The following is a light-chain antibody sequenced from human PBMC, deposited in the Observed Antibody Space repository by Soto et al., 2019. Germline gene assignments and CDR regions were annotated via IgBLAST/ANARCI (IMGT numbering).Light chain of an antibody. J-gene: IGKJ1*01. Sequence: IHLTQSPSFLSASVGDRVTITCRASEGISNFLAWYQQKPGKAPELLIYTASTLRSGVPSRFSGSGSGTEFTLTISSLQPEDFATYSCQQSYSTTWTFGQGTKVEIK. CDR2: TAS. CDR3: QQSYSTTWT. V-gene: IGKV1-9*01. CDR1: EGISNF.